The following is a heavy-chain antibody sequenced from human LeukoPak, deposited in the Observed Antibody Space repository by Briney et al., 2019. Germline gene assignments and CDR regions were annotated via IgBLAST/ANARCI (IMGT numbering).Heavy chain of an antibody. CDR2: IYPGDSDT. CDR1: GYSFTNYW. Sequence: GESLKISCKGSGYSFTNYWIGWVRQMPGKGLEWTGIIYPGDSDTRYSPSFQGQVTMSADKSISTAYLQWSSLKASDTAIYYCARLIRAAAGRYYFDYWGQGTLVTVSS. J-gene: IGHJ4*02. V-gene: IGHV5-51*01. D-gene: IGHD6-13*01. CDR3: ARLIRAAAGRYYFDY.